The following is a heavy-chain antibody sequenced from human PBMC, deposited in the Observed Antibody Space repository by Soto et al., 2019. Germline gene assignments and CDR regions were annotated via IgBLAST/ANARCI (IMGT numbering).Heavy chain of an antibody. V-gene: IGHV1-18*01. CDR3: ARVVDVPTTPNWFDP. J-gene: IGHJ5*02. CDR1: GYTFTSYG. Sequence: ASVKVSCKTSGYTFTSYGISWVRQAPGQGLEWMGWISAYNGNTNYAQKLQGRVTMTTDTSTSTAYMELRSLRSDDTAVYYCARVVDVPTTPNWFDPWGQGTLVTVSS. CDR2: ISAYNGNT. D-gene: IGHD2-8*01.